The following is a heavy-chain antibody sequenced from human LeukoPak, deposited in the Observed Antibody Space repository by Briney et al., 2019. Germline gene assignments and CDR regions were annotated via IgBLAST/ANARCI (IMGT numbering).Heavy chain of an antibody. CDR1: GGSISSYY. CDR2: IYYSGST. CDR3: ARVRGYCSGGSCGELGY. V-gene: IGHV4-59*01. D-gene: IGHD2-15*01. Sequence: SETLSLTCTVSGGSISSYYWSWIRQPPGKGLEWIGYIYYSGSTNYNPSLKSRVTISVDTSKNQFSLKLSSVTAADTAVYYCARVRGYCSGGSCGELGYWGQGTLVTVSS. J-gene: IGHJ4*02.